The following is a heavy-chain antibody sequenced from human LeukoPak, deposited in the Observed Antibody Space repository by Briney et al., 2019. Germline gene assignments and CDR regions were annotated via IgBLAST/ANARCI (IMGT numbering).Heavy chain of an antibody. V-gene: IGHV4-34*01. CDR2: INHSGST. J-gene: IGHJ5*02. CDR3: ARYQLRGWFDP. Sequence: PSETLSLTCAVYGGSFSGYYWSWIRQPPGKGLDLIGEINHSGSTNYNPSLKSRVTISVDTSKNQFSLKLSSVTAADTAVYYCARYQLRGWFDPWGEGTLVTVSS. CDR1: GGSFSGYY. D-gene: IGHD6-6*01.